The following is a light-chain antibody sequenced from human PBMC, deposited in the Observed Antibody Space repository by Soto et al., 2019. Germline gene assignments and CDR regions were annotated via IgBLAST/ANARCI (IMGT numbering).Light chain of an antibody. CDR3: QPYDSTPWT. J-gene: IGKJ1*01. CDR1: QSVLYSSNNKNY. CDR2: WAS. V-gene: IGKV4-1*01. Sequence: DILMTQSPDSLAVSLGERATINCKSSQSVLYSSNNKNYLAWYQQKPGQPPKLLIYWASTRESGVPDRFSGSGYGTDFTRTISSLQAEDVAVYYCQPYDSTPWTFGQGTKVEIK.